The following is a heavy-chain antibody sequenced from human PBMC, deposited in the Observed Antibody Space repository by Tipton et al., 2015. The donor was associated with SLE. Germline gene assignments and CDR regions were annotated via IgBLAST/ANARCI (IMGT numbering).Heavy chain of an antibody. J-gene: IGHJ3*02. CDR2: ISAYNGNT. D-gene: IGHD5-18*01. V-gene: IGHV1-18*04. CDR1: GYTFTTYG. CDR3: ATRYEIQLWAQAFDI. Sequence: QLVQSGAEVKKPGASVKVSCKASGYTFTTYGISWVRQAPGQGLEWMGWISAYNGNTDYVQKLQGRVTMTTDTSTSTAYMELRSLRSDDTAVYYCATRYEIQLWAQAFDIWGQGTMVTVSS.